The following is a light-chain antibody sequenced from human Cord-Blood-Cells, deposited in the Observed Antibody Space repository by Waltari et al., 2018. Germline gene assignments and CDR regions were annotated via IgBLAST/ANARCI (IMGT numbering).Light chain of an antibody. J-gene: IGLJ1*01. V-gene: IGLV3-16*01. CDR3: LSADSSGTYYV. CDR1: ALPKKY. CDR2: KDS. Sequence: SYELTQPPSVSVSLGQMARITCSGEALPKKYAYWYQQKPGQFPVLVICKDSERPSGIPERFSGSSSGTIVTLTISGVQAEDEADYYCLSADSSGTYYVFGTGTKVTVL.